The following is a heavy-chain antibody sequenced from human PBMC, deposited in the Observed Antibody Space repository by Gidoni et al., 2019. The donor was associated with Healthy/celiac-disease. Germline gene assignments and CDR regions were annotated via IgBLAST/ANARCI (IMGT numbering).Heavy chain of an antibody. Sequence: QVQLVESGGGVVQPGRSLRLSCAASGFTFSSYAMHWVRQAPGKGLEWVAVISYDGSNKYYADSVKGRFTISRDNSKNTLYLQMNSLRAEDTAVYYCARDGVGRSRKGLAVAGTFTIRPADYWGQGTLVTVSS. CDR1: GFTFSSYA. J-gene: IGHJ4*02. CDR2: ISYDGSNK. V-gene: IGHV3-30-3*01. D-gene: IGHD6-19*01. CDR3: ARDGVGRSRKGLAVAGTFTIRPADY.